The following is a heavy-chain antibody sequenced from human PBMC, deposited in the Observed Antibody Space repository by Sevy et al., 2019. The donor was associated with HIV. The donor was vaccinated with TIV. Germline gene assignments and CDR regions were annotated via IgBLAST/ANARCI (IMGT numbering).Heavy chain of an antibody. J-gene: IGHJ6*02. CDR2: INAGNGNT. D-gene: IGHD3-3*01. V-gene: IGHV1-3*01. CDR1: GYTFTSYA. CDR3: ASSDITIFGVVTDYYYYGMDV. Sequence: ASVKVSCKASGYTFTSYAMHWVRQAPGQRLEWMGWINAGNGNTKYSQKFQGRVTITRDTSASTAYMELSSLRSEDTAVYYCASSDITIFGVVTDYYYYGMDVWGQGTTVTVS.